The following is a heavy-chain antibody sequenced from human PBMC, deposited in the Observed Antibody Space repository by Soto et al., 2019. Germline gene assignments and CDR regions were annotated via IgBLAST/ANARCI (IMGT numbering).Heavy chain of an antibody. J-gene: IGHJ4*02. CDR2: VIPILEIS. V-gene: IGHV1-69*02. CDR1: GGTFNNFA. Sequence: QVQLVQSGAEVKKPGSSVKVSCKASGGTFNNFAFNWVRQAPGQGLEWMGRVIPILEISNYAQIFQDRVTITADKSTSPAYLEVNGLGSEDKAVYYCATPSIYSNYNGGFYFEYWGQGTLVTVSS. CDR3: ATPSIYSNYNGGFYFEY. D-gene: IGHD4-4*01.